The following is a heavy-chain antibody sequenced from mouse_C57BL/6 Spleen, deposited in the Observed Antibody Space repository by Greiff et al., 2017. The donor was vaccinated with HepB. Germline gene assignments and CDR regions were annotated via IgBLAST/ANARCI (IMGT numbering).Heavy chain of an antibody. CDR1: GYAFSSSW. CDR2: IYPGDGDT. V-gene: IGHV1-82*01. D-gene: IGHD2-4*01. CDR3: ARGVLRPPYYYAMDY. J-gene: IGHJ4*01. Sequence: VKVVESGPELVKPGASVKISCKASGYAFSSSWMNWVKQRPGKGLEWIGRIYPGDGDTNYNGKFKGKATLTADKSSSTAYMQLSSLTSEDSAVYFCARGVLRPPYYYAMDYWGQGTSVTVSS.